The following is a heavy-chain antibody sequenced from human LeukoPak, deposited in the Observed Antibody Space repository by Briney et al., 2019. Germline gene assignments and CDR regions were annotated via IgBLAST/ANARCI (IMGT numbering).Heavy chain of an antibody. CDR2: ISSSSSYI. CDR3: AREYSSSSGYYYYYMDV. D-gene: IGHD6-6*01. J-gene: IGHJ6*03. CDR1: GFTFSSYS. Sequence: GGSLRLSCAASGFTFSSYSMNWVRQAPGKGLKWVSSISSSSSYIYYADSVKGRFTISRDNAKNSLYLQMNSLRAEDTAVYYCAREYSSSSGYYYYYMDVWGKGTTVTVSS. V-gene: IGHV3-21*01.